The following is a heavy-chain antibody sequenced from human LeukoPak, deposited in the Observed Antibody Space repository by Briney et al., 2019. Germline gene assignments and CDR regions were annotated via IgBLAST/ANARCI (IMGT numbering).Heavy chain of an antibody. CDR3: ARSGVGYFYDNTGYYPLDY. Sequence: ASVKVSCKASGYTFINYGISWVRQAPGQGLEWMGWISAYTGNTNYAQNFQGRVTMTTDTSTSTAFMELRSLRSDDTAVYYCARSGVGYFYDNTGYYPLDYWGQGTLVTVSS. J-gene: IGHJ4*02. V-gene: IGHV1-18*01. CDR2: ISAYTGNT. CDR1: GYTFINYG. D-gene: IGHD3-22*01.